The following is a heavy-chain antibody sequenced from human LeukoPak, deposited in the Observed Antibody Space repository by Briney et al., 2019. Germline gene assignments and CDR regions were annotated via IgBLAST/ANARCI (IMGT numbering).Heavy chain of an antibody. V-gene: IGHV3-30*18. CDR1: GFTFSSYG. J-gene: IGHJ6*02. D-gene: IGHD3-9*01. CDR3: AKGGTIFSPYGMDV. Sequence: PGRSLRLSCAASGFTFSSYGMHWVRQAPGKGLEWVAVISYDGSNKYYADSVKGRFTISRDNSKNTLYLRMNSLRAEDTAVYYCAKGGTIFSPYGMDVWGQGTTVTVSS. CDR2: ISYDGSNK.